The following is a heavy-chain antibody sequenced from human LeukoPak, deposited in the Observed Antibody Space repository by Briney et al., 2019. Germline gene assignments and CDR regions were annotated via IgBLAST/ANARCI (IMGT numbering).Heavy chain of an antibody. V-gene: IGHV3-74*01. CDR2: IKSDGGT. CDR3: ARAPSEIGGYYPEYFRH. J-gene: IGHJ1*01. D-gene: IGHD3-22*01. CDR1: GFTFSTYW. Sequence: GGSLRLSCAASGFTFSTYWMHWVRQAPGKGLVWVSRIKSDGGTNYADSVKGRFTISRDNAKKRVSLQMNSLRPEDTGVYCCARAPSEIGGYYPEYFRHWGQGTLVTVSS.